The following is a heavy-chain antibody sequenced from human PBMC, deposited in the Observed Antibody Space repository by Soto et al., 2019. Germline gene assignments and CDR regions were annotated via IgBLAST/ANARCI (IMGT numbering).Heavy chain of an antibody. Sequence: QVQLVQSGAEVKKPGASVKVSCKASGYTFTSYYMHWVRQAPGQGLEWMGIINPSGGSTSYAQKYRGRVTMTRDTSTSTVYLELSSLRSEDTAVYYCASGYCSSTSCYGRDLGYGMDVWGQGTTVTVSS. CDR1: GYTFTSYY. CDR2: INPSGGST. J-gene: IGHJ6*02. D-gene: IGHD2-2*03. V-gene: IGHV1-46*01. CDR3: ASGYCSSTSCYGRDLGYGMDV.